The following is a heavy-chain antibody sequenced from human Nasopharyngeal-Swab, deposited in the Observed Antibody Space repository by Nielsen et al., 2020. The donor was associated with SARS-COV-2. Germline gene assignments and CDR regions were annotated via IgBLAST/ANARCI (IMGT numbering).Heavy chain of an antibody. CDR1: GFTFSSYS. CDR2: IWYDGSNK. Sequence: GESLKISYAASGFTFSSYSMNWVHQAPGKGLEWVAVIWYDGSNKYYADSVKGRFTISRDNSKNTLYLQMKSLRAEDTAVYYCARGGLDSSSWYGYYFDYWGQGTLVTVSS. J-gene: IGHJ4*02. V-gene: IGHV3-33*08. CDR3: ARGGLDSSSWYGYYFDY. D-gene: IGHD6-13*01.